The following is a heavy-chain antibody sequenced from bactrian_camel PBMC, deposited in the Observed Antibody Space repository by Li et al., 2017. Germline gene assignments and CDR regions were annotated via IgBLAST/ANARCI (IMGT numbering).Heavy chain of an antibody. V-gene: IGHV3S55*01. CDR1: VDTIGRYC. D-gene: IGHD2*01. CDR3: AADTRPWTTISNLGDASRYEY. J-gene: IGHJ4*01. Sequence: QVQLVESGGGSVQVGGSLRLSCVASVDTIGRYCMGWFRQIPDKEREGVAAVCGDGKIYYDDSVKGRFTVSQDSAKNTVYLRMNGLKPEDTAMYYCAADTRPWTTISNLGDASRYEYWGQGTQVTVS. CDR2: VCGDGKI.